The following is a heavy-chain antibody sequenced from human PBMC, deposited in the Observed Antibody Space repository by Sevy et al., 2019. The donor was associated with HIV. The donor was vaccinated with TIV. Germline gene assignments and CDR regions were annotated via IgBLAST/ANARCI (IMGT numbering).Heavy chain of an antibody. CDR3: ARDRFPWKAESYAMYFVY. D-gene: IGHD2-2*01. Sequence: GGSLRLSCAASGFTFSSYAMHWVRQAPGKGLEWVAVISYDGSNKYYADSVKGGFTISRDNSKNTLYLQMNSLRAEDTAVYYCARDRFPWKAESYAMYFVYWGQGTLVTDSS. V-gene: IGHV3-30-3*01. J-gene: IGHJ4*02. CDR2: ISYDGSNK. CDR1: GFTFSSYA.